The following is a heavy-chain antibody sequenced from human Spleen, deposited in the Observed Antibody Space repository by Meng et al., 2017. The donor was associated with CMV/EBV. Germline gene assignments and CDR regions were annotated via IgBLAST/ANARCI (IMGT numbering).Heavy chain of an antibody. V-gene: IGHV2-5*02. CDR3: AHSWYYDSSGYPHFDP. Sequence: IYVKEPRPTLRKPTPTLHLTSTFSAFSLSTSGVGVGWIRQPPGKALEWLALIYWDDDKRYSPSLKSRLTITKDTSKNQVVLTMTNMDPVDTATYYCAHSWYYDSSGYPHFDPWGQGTLVTVSS. CDR2: IYWDDDK. CDR1: AFSLSTSGVG. D-gene: IGHD3-22*01. J-gene: IGHJ5*02.